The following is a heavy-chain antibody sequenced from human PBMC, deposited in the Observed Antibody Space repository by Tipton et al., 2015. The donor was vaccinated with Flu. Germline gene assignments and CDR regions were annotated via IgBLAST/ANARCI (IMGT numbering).Heavy chain of an antibody. CDR3: ARRDYSNYVSEPKNWFDP. CDR2: TFHSGNT. J-gene: IGHJ5*02. D-gene: IGHD4-11*01. Sequence: TLSLTCGVSGDSIRSSNYYWGWIRQPPGKGLEWIGNTFHSGNTYLNPSHKSRVTISIDTSRNQFSLKVNSVTAADTAVYYCARRDYSNYVSEPKNWFDPWGQGALVTVSS. CDR1: GDSIRSSNYY. V-gene: IGHV4-39*07.